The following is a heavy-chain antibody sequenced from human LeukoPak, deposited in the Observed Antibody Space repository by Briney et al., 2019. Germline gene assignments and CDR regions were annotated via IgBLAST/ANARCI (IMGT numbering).Heavy chain of an antibody. D-gene: IGHD2-2*01. CDR2: IIPTFGTA. J-gene: IGHJ5*02. Sequence: ASVKVSCKASGGTFSSYAISWVRQAPGQGLEWMGGIIPTFGTANYAQRFQGRVTITADESTSTAYMELSSLRSEDTAVYYCARDHSLVPAAKYNWFDPWGQGTLVTVSS. CDR3: ARDHSLVPAAKYNWFDP. V-gene: IGHV1-69*13. CDR1: GGTFSSYA.